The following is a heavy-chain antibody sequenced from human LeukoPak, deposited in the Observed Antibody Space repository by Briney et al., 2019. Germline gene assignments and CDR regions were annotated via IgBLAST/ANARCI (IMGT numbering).Heavy chain of an antibody. CDR3: ARADCSSTSCQFDY. CDR2: IYTSGST. J-gene: IGHJ4*02. CDR1: GGSISSYY. V-gene: IGHV4-4*07. D-gene: IGHD2-2*01. Sequence: SETLSLTCTVSGGSISSYYWSWIRQLAGKGLEWIGRIYTSGSTNYNPSLKSRVTMSVDTSKNQFSLKLSSVTAADTAVYYCARADCSSTSCQFDYWGQGTLVTVSS.